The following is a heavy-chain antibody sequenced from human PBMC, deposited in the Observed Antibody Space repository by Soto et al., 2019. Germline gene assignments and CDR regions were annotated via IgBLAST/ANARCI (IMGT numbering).Heavy chain of an antibody. D-gene: IGHD3-10*01. Sequence: PSETLSLTCTVSGGSISSGGYYWSWIRQHPGKGLEWIGYIYYSGSTYYNPSLKSRVTISVDTSKNQFSLKLSSVTAADTAVYYCARDKDYYGSGSYYKDGQAIYGMDVWGQGTTVTVSS. CDR3: ARDKDYYGSGSYYKDGQAIYGMDV. V-gene: IGHV4-31*03. CDR2: IYYSGST. CDR1: GGSISSGGYY. J-gene: IGHJ6*02.